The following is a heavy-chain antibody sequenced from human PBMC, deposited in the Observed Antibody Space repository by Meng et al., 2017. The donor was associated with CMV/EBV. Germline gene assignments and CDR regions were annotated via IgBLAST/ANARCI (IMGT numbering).Heavy chain of an antibody. CDR3: VTWLWFGELSGYYFDY. CDR2: IYYSGST. CDR1: GGAISSSSYY. V-gene: IGHV4-39*07. J-gene: IGHJ4*02. D-gene: IGHD3-10*01. Sequence: ESGRRLTKPSSPLSLPCTVSGGAISSSSYYWGWIRQPPGKGLEWIGSIYYSGSTYYNPSLKSRVTISVDTSKNQFSLKLSSVTAADTAVYYCVTWLWFGELSGYYFDYWGQGTLVTVSS.